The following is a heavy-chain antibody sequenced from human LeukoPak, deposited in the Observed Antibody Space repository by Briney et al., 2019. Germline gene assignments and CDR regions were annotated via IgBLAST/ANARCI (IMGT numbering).Heavy chain of an antibody. CDR2: IYSGGSA. CDR3: VGRLRGWSSGFDY. CDR1: GFTVSSNY. J-gene: IGHJ4*02. V-gene: IGHV3-66*01. Sequence: TGGSLRLSYAASGFTVSSNYMSWVRQAPGKGLEWVSVIYSGGSAYYADSVKGRFTISRDDAKNSMYLQMNSLRAGDTAVYYCVGRLRGWSSGFDYWGQGILVTVSS. D-gene: IGHD6-19*01.